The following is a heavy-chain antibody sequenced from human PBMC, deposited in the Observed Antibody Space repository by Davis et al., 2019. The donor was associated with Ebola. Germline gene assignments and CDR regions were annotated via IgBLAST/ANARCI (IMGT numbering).Heavy chain of an antibody. V-gene: IGHV3-15*01. CDR3: TKLRYYDLLTGYYDYFDY. CDR1: GFSFNNAW. D-gene: IGHD3-9*01. J-gene: IGHJ4*02. Sequence: PGGSLRLSCAASGFSFNNAWMSWVRQAPGKGLEWVGHIKSKLDGGTTDYAAPVKDRFTISRDDSKNTVFLQMNSLKTEDTAVYYCTKLRYYDLLTGYYDYFDYWGQGTLVTVSS. CDR2: IKSKLDGGTT.